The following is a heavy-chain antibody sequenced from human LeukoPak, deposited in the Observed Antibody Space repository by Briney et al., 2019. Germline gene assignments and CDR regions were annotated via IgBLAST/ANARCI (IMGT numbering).Heavy chain of an antibody. D-gene: IGHD2-2*03. CDR1: GGSISIYY. J-gene: IGHJ5*02. V-gene: IGHV4-59*08. Sequence: PSETLSLTCTVSGGSISIYYWSWIRQPPEKGLEWIGYTYYSGSTNYNPSLKSRVTISVDTSKNQFSLKLSSVTAADTAVYYCARSPSGYCSSTSCYFYGLFDPWGQGTLVTVSS. CDR2: TYYSGST. CDR3: ARSPSGYCSSTSCYFYGLFDP.